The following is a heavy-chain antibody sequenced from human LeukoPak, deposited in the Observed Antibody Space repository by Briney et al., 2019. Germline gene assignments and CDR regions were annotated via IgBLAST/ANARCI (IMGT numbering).Heavy chain of an antibody. J-gene: IGHJ5*02. D-gene: IGHD2-8*01. Sequence: SGPTLVNPTQTLTLTCTFSGFSLSTSGVGVGWIRQPPGKALEWLALIYWNDDKRYSPSLKSRLTITKDTSKNQVVLTMTNMDPVDTATYYCAHRPTFRMVYAPDWFDPWGQGTLVTVSS. CDR1: GFSLSTSGVG. CDR2: IYWNDDK. V-gene: IGHV2-5*01. CDR3: AHRPTFRMVYAPDWFDP.